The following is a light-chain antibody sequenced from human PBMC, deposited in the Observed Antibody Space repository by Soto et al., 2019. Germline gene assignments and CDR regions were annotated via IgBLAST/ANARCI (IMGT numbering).Light chain of an antibody. V-gene: IGKV3-20*01. Sequence: EMVLTQSPGTLSLSPGDRATLSCRASQSVSNDYVAWVQQKPGQAPRRLIFGASFRATGIPDRFSGSGSGTDFTLTISRLEPEDFAVYYCQQYGSSPTTFSQGTKV. CDR1: QSVSNDY. CDR3: QQYGSSPTT. J-gene: IGKJ1*01. CDR2: GAS.